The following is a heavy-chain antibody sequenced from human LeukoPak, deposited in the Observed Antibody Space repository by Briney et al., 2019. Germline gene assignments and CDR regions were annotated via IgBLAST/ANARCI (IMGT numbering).Heavy chain of an antibody. CDR1: GFTFSSYA. D-gene: IGHD3-10*01. CDR3: ANSVDGSGQGYYYYGMDV. V-gene: IGHV3-23*01. Sequence: GGSQRLSCAASGFTFSSYAMSWVRQAPGKGLEWVSAISGSGGSTYYADSVKGRFTISRDNSKNTLYLQMNSLRAEDTAVYYCANSVDGSGQGYYYYGMDVWGQGTTVTVSS. J-gene: IGHJ6*02. CDR2: ISGSGGST.